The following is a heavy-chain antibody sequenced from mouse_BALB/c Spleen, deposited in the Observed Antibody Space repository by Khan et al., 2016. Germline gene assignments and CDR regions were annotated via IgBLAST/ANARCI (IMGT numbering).Heavy chain of an antibody. CDR2: IRLKSNNYAT. Sequence: EVKLEESGGGLVQPGGSMKLSCVAAGFTFSNYWMNWVRQSPEKGLEWVAEIRLKSNNYATHYAESVKGRFTISRDDSKSSVYLQMNNLRAEDTGIYYCTRDYFDYWGQGTTLTVSS. CDR3: TRDYFDY. CDR1: GFTFSNYW. V-gene: IGHV6-6*02. J-gene: IGHJ2*01.